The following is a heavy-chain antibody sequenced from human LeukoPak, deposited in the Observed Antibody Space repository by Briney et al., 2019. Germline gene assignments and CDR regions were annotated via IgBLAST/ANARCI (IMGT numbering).Heavy chain of an antibody. CDR3: ARAPPKARDTKYYFDY. CDR2: INPNSGGT. V-gene: IGHV1-2*02. J-gene: IGHJ4*02. Sequence: ASVKVSCKASGYTFTGYYMHWVRQAPGQGLEWMGWINPNSGGTNYAQKFQGRVTTTRDTSISTAYMGLSRLRSDDTAVYYCARAPPKARDTKYYFDYWGQGTLVTVSS. D-gene: IGHD5-18*01. CDR1: GYTFTGYY.